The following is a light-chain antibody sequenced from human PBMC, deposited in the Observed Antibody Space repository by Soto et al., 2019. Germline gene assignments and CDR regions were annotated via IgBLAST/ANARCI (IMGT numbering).Light chain of an antibody. CDR2: DVS. V-gene: IGLV2-14*01. J-gene: IGLJ1*01. CDR3: SSYTTSSTYV. CDR1: SSDVGSFNY. Sequence: QSALTQPASVSGSPGQSIAISCTRTSSDVGSFNYVSWYQQHPGKVPKLMIYDVSNRPSGVSDRFSGSKSGNTASLTISGLQAEDEADYYCSSYTTSSTYVFGTGTKLTVL.